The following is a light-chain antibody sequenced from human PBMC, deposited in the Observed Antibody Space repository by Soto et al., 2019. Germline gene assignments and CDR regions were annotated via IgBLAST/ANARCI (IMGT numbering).Light chain of an antibody. V-gene: IGKV1-12*01. CDR2: AAS. CDR3: QQANSFPLT. Sequence: DIRMTQSPSSVSASVGDRFSITCRASQGITSCLAWYQQKPGKAPKLLIYAASSLQSGVPSRFSGSGSGTDFTLTISSLQPEDFATYYCQQANSFPLTFGGGTKVDIK. CDR1: QGITSC. J-gene: IGKJ4*01.